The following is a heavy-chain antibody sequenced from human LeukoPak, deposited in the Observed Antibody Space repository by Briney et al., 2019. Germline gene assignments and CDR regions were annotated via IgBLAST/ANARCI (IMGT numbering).Heavy chain of an antibody. J-gene: IGHJ4*02. V-gene: IGHV1-18*01. D-gene: IGHD5-18*01. CDR2: ISAYNGNT. Sequence: ASVKVSCKASGYTFTSYGISWVRQAPGQGLEWMGWISAYNGNTNYAQKLQGKVTMTTDTSTSTAYMELRSLRSDDTAVYYCAREPWGGYSYVLSSRDYWGQGTLVTVSS. CDR3: AREPWGGYSYVLSSRDY. CDR1: GYTFTSYG.